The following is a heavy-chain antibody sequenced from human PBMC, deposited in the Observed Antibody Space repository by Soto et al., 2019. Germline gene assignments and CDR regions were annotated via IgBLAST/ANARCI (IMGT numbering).Heavy chain of an antibody. Sequence: GESLKISCKSSGFTLTKYWIFWVRQMPGKGLEWMGSIDPSDSFATYGPSFQGHVTISTDKSINTAYLQWSSLKASDSAMYYCATIAGIGRPVAVYFYGMDVWGQGTTVSVSS. CDR3: ATIAGIGRPVAVYFYGMDV. V-gene: IGHV5-10-1*01. D-gene: IGHD6-19*01. J-gene: IGHJ6*02. CDR2: IDPSDSFA. CDR1: GFTLTKYW.